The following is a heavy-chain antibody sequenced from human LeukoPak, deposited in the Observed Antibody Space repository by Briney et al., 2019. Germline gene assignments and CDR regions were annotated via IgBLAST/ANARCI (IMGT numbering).Heavy chain of an antibody. Sequence: SETLSLTCAVYGGSFSGYYWSWIRQPPGEGLEWIGEINHSGSTNYNPSLKSRVTISVDTSKNQFSLKLSSVTAADTAVYYCARAPGYCSSTSCYYYYYYGMDVWGQGTTVTVSS. CDR2: INHSGST. V-gene: IGHV4-34*01. J-gene: IGHJ6*02. D-gene: IGHD2-2*01. CDR3: ARAPGYCSSTSCYYYYYYGMDV. CDR1: GGSFSGYY.